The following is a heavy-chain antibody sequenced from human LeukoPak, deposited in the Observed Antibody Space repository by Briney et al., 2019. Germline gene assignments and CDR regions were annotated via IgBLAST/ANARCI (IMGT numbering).Heavy chain of an antibody. CDR1: GFTFSSYN. J-gene: IGHJ4*02. D-gene: IGHD2-15*01. V-gene: IGHV3-21*01. CDR3: ARDGGMMGEGYFDY. Sequence: TGGSLRLSCAASGFTFSSYNMNWVCQAPGKGLEWVSSISSSSNYIYYADSVKGRFTISRDSAKNSLYLQMNSLRAEDTAVYYCARDGGMMGEGYFDYWGQGTLVTVSS. CDR2: ISSSSNYI.